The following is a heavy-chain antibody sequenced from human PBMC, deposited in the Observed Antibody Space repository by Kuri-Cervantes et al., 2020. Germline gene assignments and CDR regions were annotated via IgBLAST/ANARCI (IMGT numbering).Heavy chain of an antibody. CDR3: AKDLSDYGGYYYYGMDV. V-gene: IGHV3-23*01. J-gene: IGHJ6*02. D-gene: IGHD4-17*01. CDR1: GFTFSNAW. CDR2: ISGSGGST. Sequence: GESLKISCAASGFTFSNAWMSWVRQAPGKGLEWVSAISGSGGSTYYADSVKGRFTISRDNSKNTLYLQMNSLRAEDTALYYCAKDLSDYGGYYYYGMDVWGQGTTVTVSS.